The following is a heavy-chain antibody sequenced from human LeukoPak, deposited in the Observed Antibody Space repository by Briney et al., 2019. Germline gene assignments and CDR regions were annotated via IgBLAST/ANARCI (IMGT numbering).Heavy chain of an antibody. J-gene: IGHJ4*02. V-gene: IGHV3-49*04. CDR3: TRDWIQLWSDY. CDR1: GFTFGDYA. Sequence: GGSLRLSCTASGFTFGDYAMTWVRQAPGKGLEWVGFIASETYGGTAEYAASVKGRFTISRDDSKSIAYLQMNSLKTEDTAVYYCTRDWIQLWSDYWGQGTLVTVSS. CDR2: IASETYGGTA. D-gene: IGHD5-18*01.